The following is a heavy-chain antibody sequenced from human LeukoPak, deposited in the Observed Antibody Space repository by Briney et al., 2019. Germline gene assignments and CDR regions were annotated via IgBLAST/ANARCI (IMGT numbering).Heavy chain of an antibody. CDR3: ARVATHCSSTSCYVAGWFDP. Sequence: SETLSLTCTVSGGSISSYYWSWIRQPAGKGLEWIGRIYTSGSTNYNPSLKSRVTMSVDTSKNQFSLKLSSVTAADTAVYYCARVATHCSSTSCYVAGWFDPWGQGTLVTVSS. D-gene: IGHD2-2*01. CDR2: IYTSGST. V-gene: IGHV4-4*07. J-gene: IGHJ5*02. CDR1: GGSISSYY.